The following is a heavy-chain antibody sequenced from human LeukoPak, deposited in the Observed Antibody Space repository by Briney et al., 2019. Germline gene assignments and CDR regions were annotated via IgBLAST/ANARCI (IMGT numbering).Heavy chain of an antibody. CDR1: GGSISSSNW. D-gene: IGHD3-3*01. V-gene: IGHV4-4*02. CDR3: ARLSLKALEWSPTKGKETHYFDY. Sequence: PSETLSLTCAVSGGSISSSNWWSWVRQPPGKGLEWIGEIYHSGSTNYNPSLKSRVTILIDKSKNQFSLKLSSVTAADTAVYYCARLSLKALEWSPTKGKETHYFDYWGQGTLVPVSS. CDR2: IYHSGST. J-gene: IGHJ4*02.